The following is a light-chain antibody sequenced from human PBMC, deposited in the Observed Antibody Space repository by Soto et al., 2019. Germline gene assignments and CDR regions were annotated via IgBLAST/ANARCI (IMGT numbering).Light chain of an antibody. CDR1: QSLVYDDGNTY. J-gene: IGKJ1*01. CDR3: IQGTHWPPT. V-gene: IGKV2-30*01. Sequence: DVVMTQSPLSLPVTLGQPASISCRSSQSLVYDDGNTYLNWFQQRPGQSPRRLIYKVSNRDSGVPDRFSGSGSGTDFTLKISRVEAEDVGFYYCIQGTHWPPTFGQGTKVEIK. CDR2: KVS.